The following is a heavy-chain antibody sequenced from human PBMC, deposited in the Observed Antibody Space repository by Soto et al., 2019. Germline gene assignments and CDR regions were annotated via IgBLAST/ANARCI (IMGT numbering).Heavy chain of an antibody. J-gene: IGHJ6*02. V-gene: IGHV3-30*18. Sequence: QVQLVESGGGVVQPGRSLRLSCAASGFTFSSYGMHWVRQAPGKGLEWVAVISYDGSNKYYADSVKGRFTISRDNSKNTLYLQMNSLRAEDTAVYYCAKDQPVGGYYYYGMDVWGQGTTVTVSS. CDR3: AKDQPVGGYYYYGMDV. CDR2: ISYDGSNK. CDR1: GFTFSSYG. D-gene: IGHD1-26*01.